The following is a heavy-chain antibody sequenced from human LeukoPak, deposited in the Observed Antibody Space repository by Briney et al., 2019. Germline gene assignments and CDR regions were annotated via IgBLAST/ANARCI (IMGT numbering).Heavy chain of an antibody. CDR3: ARDSEAVAALDY. CDR2: INPSGGST. D-gene: IGHD6-19*01. V-gene: IGHV1-46*01. Sequence: VASVKVSCKASGYTFTSYGISWVRQAPGQGLEWMGIINPSGGSTSYAQKFQGRVTMTRDTSTSTIYMDLSSLKSEDTAVYYCARDSEAVAALDYWGQGTLVTVSS. J-gene: IGHJ4*02. CDR1: GYTFTSYG.